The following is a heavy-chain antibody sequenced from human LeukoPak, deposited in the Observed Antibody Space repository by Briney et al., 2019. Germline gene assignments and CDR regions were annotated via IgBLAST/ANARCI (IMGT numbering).Heavy chain of an antibody. CDR3: ARVPVVSWIQLDS. D-gene: IGHD6-13*01. V-gene: IGHV3-53*01. CDR1: GFTVSSNY. CDR2: IYSGGST. J-gene: IGHJ4*02. Sequence: PGGSLRLSCAASGFTVSSNYMSWVRQAPGKGLEWVSIIYSGGSTYFADSVKGRFTISRDNSKNTLYLQMNSLRAEDTALYYCARVPVVSWIQLDSWGQGTLVTVSS.